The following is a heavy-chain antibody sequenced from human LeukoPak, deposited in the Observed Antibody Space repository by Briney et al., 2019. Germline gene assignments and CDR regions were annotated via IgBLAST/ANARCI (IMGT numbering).Heavy chain of an antibody. Sequence: GGSLRLSCAASGLTFSTYTMNWVRQAPGKGLEWVSSISSSSSYIYYADSVKGRFTISGANAKNSLFLQMNSLRAEDTAAYHCVRGADYHILTGYMDVWGKGTTVTVSS. V-gene: IGHV3-21*01. CDR1: GLTFSTYT. CDR3: VRGADYHILTGYMDV. J-gene: IGHJ6*03. CDR2: ISSSSSYI. D-gene: IGHD3-9*01.